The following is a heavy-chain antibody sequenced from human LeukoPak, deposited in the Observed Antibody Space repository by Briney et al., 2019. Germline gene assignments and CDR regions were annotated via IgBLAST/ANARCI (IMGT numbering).Heavy chain of an antibody. J-gene: IGHJ4*02. CDR2: ISYDADDK. CDR1: GFIFCGYA. V-gene: IGHV3-30*04. Sequence: GGSLRLSCAASGFIFCGYAMHWVRQAPGKGLEWVAVISYDADDKYYADSVKGRFTMSRANSKNALYLEMNSLRVDDTAVYYCARGRVQCINGICSGARAPTLMADYWGQGTLVTVSS. CDR3: ARGRVQCINGICSGARAPTLMADY. D-gene: IGHD2-8*01.